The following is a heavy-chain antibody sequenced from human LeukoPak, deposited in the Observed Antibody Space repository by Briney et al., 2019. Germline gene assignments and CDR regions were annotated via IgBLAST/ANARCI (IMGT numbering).Heavy chain of an antibody. D-gene: IGHD2-2*02. J-gene: IGHJ4*02. CDR3: ARDGCSSTSCYMDY. CDR1: GGTFSSYA. V-gene: IGHV1-69*06. CDR2: IIPTFGTA. Sequence: ASVKVSCKASGGTFSSYAISWVRQAPGQGLEWMGGIIPTFGTANYAQKFQGRVTITADKSTSTAYMELSSLRSEDTAVYYCARDGCSSTSCYMDYWGQGTLVTVSS.